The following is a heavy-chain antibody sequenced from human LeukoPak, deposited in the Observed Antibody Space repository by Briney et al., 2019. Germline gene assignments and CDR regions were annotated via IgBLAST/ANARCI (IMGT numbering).Heavy chain of an antibody. Sequence: GGSLRLSCAASGFSFSNYGIHWVRQAPGKGLEWVAVISFYGNSEYYADSVKGRFTVSRDNSKNTLYLQMNSLRAEDTAVYYCARDLETFDIWGQGTMVTVSS. CDR1: GFSFSNYG. CDR2: ISFYGNSE. CDR3: ARDLETFDI. J-gene: IGHJ3*02. V-gene: IGHV3-30*03.